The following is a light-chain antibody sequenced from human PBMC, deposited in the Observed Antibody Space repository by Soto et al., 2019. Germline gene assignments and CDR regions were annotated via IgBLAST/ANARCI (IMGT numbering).Light chain of an antibody. CDR2: GAS. CDR3: QQYNNWWT. CDR1: QSVSSN. J-gene: IGKJ1*01. V-gene: IGKV3-15*01. Sequence: EIVMTQSPATLSVSPGDRAALSCRASQSVSSNLAWYQQTPGQAPRLLIYGASTRATGIPARFSGSGSGTEFTLTISSLQSEDFAVYYCQQYNNWWTFGQGTKVDIK.